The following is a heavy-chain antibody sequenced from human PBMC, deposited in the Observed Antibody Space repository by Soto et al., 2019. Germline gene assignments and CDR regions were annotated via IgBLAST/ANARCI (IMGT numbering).Heavy chain of an antibody. CDR1: GGTFSSYA. D-gene: IGHD2-2*01. CDR3: AREAYCSSTSCPFDY. CDR2: IIPIFGTA. V-gene: IGHV1-69*01. Sequence: QVQLVQSGAEVKKPGSSVKVSCKASGGTFSSYAIGWVRQAPGQGLEWMGGIIPIFGTANYAQKFQGRVTITADESTSTAYMELSSLRSEDTAVYYCAREAYCSSTSCPFDYWGQGTLVTVSS. J-gene: IGHJ4*02.